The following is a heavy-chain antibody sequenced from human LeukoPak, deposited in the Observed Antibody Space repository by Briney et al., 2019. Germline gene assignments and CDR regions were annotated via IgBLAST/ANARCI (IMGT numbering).Heavy chain of an antibody. V-gene: IGHV4-39*02. D-gene: IGHD3-10*01. J-gene: IGHJ5*02. CDR2: IYHSGST. CDR1: GGSISRSTYY. Sequence: KSSETLSLTCIVSGGSISRSTYYWGWIRQPPGKGLEWIGSIYHSGSTKYNSSLKSRVTIAVDTSKNHFSLKLSSATAADTAVYYCARRKYYYGSGNPNWFDPWGQGTLVTVSS. CDR3: ARRKYYYGSGNPNWFDP.